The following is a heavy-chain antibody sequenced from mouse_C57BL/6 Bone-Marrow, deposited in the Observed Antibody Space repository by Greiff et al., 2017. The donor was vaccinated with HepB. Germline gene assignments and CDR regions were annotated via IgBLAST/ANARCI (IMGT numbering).Heavy chain of an antibody. Sequence: EVMLVESGGGLVQPGGSMKLSCVASGFTFSNYWMNWVRQSPEKGLEWVAQIRLKSDNYASHYAESVKGTFTISRDYSKSSIYLQMNNLRAEYTGIYYCTDPAWFAYWGQGTLVTVSS. CDR2: IRLKSDNYAS. V-gene: IGHV6-3*01. CDR1: GFTFSNYW. J-gene: IGHJ3*01. CDR3: TDPAWFAY.